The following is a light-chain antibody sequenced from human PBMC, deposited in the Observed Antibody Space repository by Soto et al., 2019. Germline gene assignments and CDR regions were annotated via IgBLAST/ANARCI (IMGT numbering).Light chain of an antibody. J-gene: IGKJ1*01. CDR2: KAS. V-gene: IGKV1-5*03. CDR3: QQYNNYPWT. CDR1: QSISSW. Sequence: DIQMTQSPSTQSASVGDRVTITCRASQSISSWLAWYQQKPGKAPKLLIYKASSLESGVPSRFSGSGSGTESTLTISSLQPDDFATYYCQQYNNYPWTFGQGTKVEIK.